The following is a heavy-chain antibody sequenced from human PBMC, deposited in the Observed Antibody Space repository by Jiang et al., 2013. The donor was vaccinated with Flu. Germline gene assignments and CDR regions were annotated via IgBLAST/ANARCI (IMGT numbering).Heavy chain of an antibody. CDR2: IKQDGSEK. CDR3: AREEGDGYNPNWFDP. J-gene: IGHJ5*02. V-gene: IGHV3-7*01. D-gene: IGHD5-24*01. Sequence: WVANIKQDGSEKYYVDSVKGRFTISRDNAKNSLYLQMNSLRAEDTAVYYCAREEGDGYNPNWFDPWGQGTLVTVSS.